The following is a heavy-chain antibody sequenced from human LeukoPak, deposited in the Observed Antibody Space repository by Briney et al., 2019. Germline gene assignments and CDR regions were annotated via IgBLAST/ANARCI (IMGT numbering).Heavy chain of an antibody. CDR2: ISSSSSYI. CDR3: ARDRGVVVVPAAKVPIDY. D-gene: IGHD2-2*01. Sequence: GGSLRLSCAASGFTFSSYSMNWVRQAPGKGLEWVSSISSSSSYIYYADSVKGRFTISRDNAKNSLYLQMNSLRAEDTAVYYCARDRGVVVVPAAKVPIDYWGQGTLVTVSS. V-gene: IGHV3-21*01. CDR1: GFTFSSYS. J-gene: IGHJ4*02.